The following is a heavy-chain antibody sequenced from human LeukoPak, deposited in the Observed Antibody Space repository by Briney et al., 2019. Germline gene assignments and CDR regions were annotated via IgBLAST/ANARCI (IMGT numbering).Heavy chain of an antibody. J-gene: IGHJ3*02. Sequence: GGSLRLTCAASGFSFSSYWMTWLRQAPGKGLEWVANIRGDESRKYYLDSVTGRFTISRDNAKNSLYLQMNSLRAEDTAVYYCARDANYHVSSDYYDAFDIWGQGTMVTVSS. D-gene: IGHD3-22*01. CDR3: ARDANYHVSSDYYDAFDI. CDR1: GFSFSSYW. CDR2: IRGDESRK. V-gene: IGHV3-7*01.